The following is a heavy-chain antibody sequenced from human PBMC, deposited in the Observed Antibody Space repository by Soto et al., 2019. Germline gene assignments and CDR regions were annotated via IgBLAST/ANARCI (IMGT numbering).Heavy chain of an antibody. V-gene: IGHV4-59*01. Sequence: QVQLQESGPGLVKPSETLSLTCTVSGGSISSYYWSWIRQPPGKGLEWIGYIYYSGSTNYNPSLKSRVTISVDPSKNQFSLKLSSVTAADTAVYYCARIPRLGGSSQTVYYWGQGTLVTVSS. J-gene: IGHJ4*02. CDR1: GGSISSYY. CDR3: ARIPRLGGSSQTVYY. D-gene: IGHD6-6*01. CDR2: IYYSGST.